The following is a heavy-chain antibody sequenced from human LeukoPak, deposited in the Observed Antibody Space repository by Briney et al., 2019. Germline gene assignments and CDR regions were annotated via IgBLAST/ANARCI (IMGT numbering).Heavy chain of an antibody. CDR3: TREGIAAAGPDYYYYYMDV. J-gene: IGHJ6*03. CDR2: IRSKAYGGTT. CDR1: GFTFGDYA. Sequence: GGSLRLSCTASGFTFGDYAMSWVRQAPGKGLEWVGFIRSKAYGGTTEYAASVKGRFTISRDDSKSIAYLQMNSLKTEDTAVYYCTREGIAAAGPDYYYYYMDVWGKGTTVTVSS. D-gene: IGHD6-13*01. V-gene: IGHV3-49*04.